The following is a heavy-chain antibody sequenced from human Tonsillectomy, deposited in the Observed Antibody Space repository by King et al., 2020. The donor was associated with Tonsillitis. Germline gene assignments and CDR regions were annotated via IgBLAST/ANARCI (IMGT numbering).Heavy chain of an antibody. V-gene: IGHV1-46*01. D-gene: IGHD6-19*01. Sequence: VQLVESGAEVKKPGASVKVSCKASGYTFTSYYMHWVRQAPGQGLEWMGIINPSGGSTDYAQKFQGRVTMTRDTSTSTVYMELSSLRSEDTAVYYCARPAVAGTPYYYYGMDVWGQGTTVTVSS. CDR3: ARPAVAGTPYYYYGMDV. CDR1: GYTFTSYY. CDR2: INPSGGST. J-gene: IGHJ6*02.